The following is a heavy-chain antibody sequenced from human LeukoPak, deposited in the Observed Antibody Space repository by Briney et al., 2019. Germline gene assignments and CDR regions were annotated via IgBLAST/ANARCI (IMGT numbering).Heavy chain of an antibody. CDR1: GFTFSSYS. Sequence: HTGGSLRLSCAASGFTFSSYSMNWVRQAPGKGLEWVSYISSSSSTIYYADSVKGRFTISRDNAKNSLYLQMNSLRAEDTAVYYCARDRCSSTSCGFDYWGQGTLVTVSS. D-gene: IGHD2-2*01. J-gene: IGHJ4*02. CDR2: ISSSSSTI. CDR3: ARDRCSSTSCGFDY. V-gene: IGHV3-48*01.